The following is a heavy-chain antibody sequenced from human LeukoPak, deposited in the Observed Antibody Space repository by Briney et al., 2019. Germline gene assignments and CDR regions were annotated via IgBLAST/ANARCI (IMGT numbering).Heavy chain of an antibody. CDR2: INHSGST. Sequence: SETLSLTCAVYGGSFSGYYWSWIRQPPGKGLEWIGEINHSGSTNYNPSLKSRVTISVDTSKNQFSLKLSSVTAADTAVYHCARETDGDYFDYWGQGTLVTVSS. J-gene: IGHJ4*02. D-gene: IGHD4-17*01. CDR1: GGSFSGYY. V-gene: IGHV4-34*01. CDR3: ARETDGDYFDY.